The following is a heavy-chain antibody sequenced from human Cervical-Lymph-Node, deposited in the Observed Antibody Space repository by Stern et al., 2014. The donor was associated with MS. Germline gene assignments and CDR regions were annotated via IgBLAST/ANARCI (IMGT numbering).Heavy chain of an antibody. CDR3: ARATPGTPAY. Sequence: VQLAESGGGSVQPGGSLRLSCAASGFDFSDYYMRWIRQAPGKWLEWVSYISHDGDTIYYADSVNGRFTVSRDNAKKSLSLQMSSLRADDTAVYYCARATPGTPAYWGQGTLVIVSS. CDR1: GFDFSDYY. V-gene: IGHV3-11*01. J-gene: IGHJ4*02. D-gene: IGHD6-13*01. CDR2: ISHDGDTI.